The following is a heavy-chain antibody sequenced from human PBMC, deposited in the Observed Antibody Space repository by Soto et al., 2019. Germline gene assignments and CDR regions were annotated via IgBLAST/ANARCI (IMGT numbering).Heavy chain of an antibody. Sequence: QVQLVQSGTEVKKPGASVKVSCKASGYTFTNYGVNWVRQAPGQGLEWMGWISANNGNTYYVQKFXXRVTMPTDTSTNTAYLWLRSLRSDDTAVYYWARESWQWLESWGQGTLVTISP. V-gene: IGHV1-18*01. J-gene: IGHJ5*01. D-gene: IGHD3-10*01. CDR1: GYTFTNYG. CDR2: ISANNGNT. CDR3: ARESWQWLES.